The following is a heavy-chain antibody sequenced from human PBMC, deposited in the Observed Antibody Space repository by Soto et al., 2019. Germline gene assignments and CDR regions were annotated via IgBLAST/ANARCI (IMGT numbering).Heavy chain of an antibody. CDR1: GYSFAGYW. J-gene: IGHJ3*01. CDR2: IYPGDSDT. CDR3: ARLPGVRGVFDGFNV. Sequence: GESLKISCKGSGYSFAGYWIGWVRQMPGKGLDWMGVIYPGDSDTRYSPSFHGQVTISADKSISTAYLQWSSLKASDTAMYFCARLPGVRGVFDGFNVWGQGTRCTVSS. D-gene: IGHD3-10*01. V-gene: IGHV5-51*01.